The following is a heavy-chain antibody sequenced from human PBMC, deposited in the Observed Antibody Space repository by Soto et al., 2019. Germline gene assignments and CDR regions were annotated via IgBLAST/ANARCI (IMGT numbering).Heavy chain of an antibody. CDR1: GFSLSTTRVG. J-gene: IGHJ4*02. D-gene: IGHD6-19*01. CDR2: IYWDDDK. Sequence: QITLKESGPTLVKPTQTLTLTCTFSGFSLSTTRVGVGWIRQPPGKALEWLALIYWDDDKRYSPFLKSRLTITKDTSKNQVVLTMTNMDPMDTATYFCAHTLVAGLGYYFDYWGQGTRVTVAS. V-gene: IGHV2-5*02. CDR3: AHTLVAGLGYYFDY.